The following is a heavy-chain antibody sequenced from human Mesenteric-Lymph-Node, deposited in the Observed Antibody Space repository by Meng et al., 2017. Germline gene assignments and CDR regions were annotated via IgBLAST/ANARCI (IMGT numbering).Heavy chain of an antibody. CDR3: ADITAGF. D-gene: IGHD3-10*01. V-gene: IGHV3-74*01. Sequence: EVQLVGSGGGLVQPGGSLRLSFAASGFSFSNYWMHWVCQAPGKGLVWVSFINTDGSNTAYADSVKGRFTISRDNAKNTLYLQMNSLRVEDTAIYYCADITAGFWGQGTLVTVSS. CDR2: INTDGSNT. CDR1: GFSFSNYW. J-gene: IGHJ4*02.